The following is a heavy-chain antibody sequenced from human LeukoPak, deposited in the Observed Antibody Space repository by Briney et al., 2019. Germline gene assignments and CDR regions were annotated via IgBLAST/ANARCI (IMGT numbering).Heavy chain of an antibody. J-gene: IGHJ4*02. D-gene: IGHD4-23*01. CDR3: ARLCGGNSNNYYCDY. Sequence: SETLSLTCSVSGGSSSSSSYYWGWIRQPPGKGLEWIGSIHDSGSTDYNPSLKSRVTISVDTSKNQFSLKLSSVTAADTAVYYCARLCGGNSNNYYCDYWGQGTLVTVSS. CDR1: GGSSSSSSYY. CDR2: IHDSGST. V-gene: IGHV4-39*01.